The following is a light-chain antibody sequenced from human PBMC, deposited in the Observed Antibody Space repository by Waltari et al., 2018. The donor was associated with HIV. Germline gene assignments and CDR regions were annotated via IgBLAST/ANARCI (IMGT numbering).Light chain of an antibody. V-gene: IGLV1-47*01. CDR3: AAWDNSLSAQV. Sequence: QSLLTRSPSISGTPGQGVAFSCSGTTPNIENNYVSGYKQVPATPPKLLIFWNTQRPSGVSDRFSGSVSGTSASLAISGLRSDDEANYYCAAWDNSLSAQVFGGGTTLTVL. J-gene: IGLJ3*02. CDR2: WNT. CDR1: TPNIENNY.